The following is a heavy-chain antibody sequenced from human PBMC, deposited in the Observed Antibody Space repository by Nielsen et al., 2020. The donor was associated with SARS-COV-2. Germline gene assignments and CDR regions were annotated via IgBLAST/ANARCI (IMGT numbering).Heavy chain of an antibody. CDR2: ISYDGSNK. D-gene: IGHD6-19*01. J-gene: IGHJ6*02. CDR3: AREDSSGWYFNYYYGMDV. V-gene: IGHV3-30-3*01. Sequence: GGSLRLSCAASGFTFSSYAMRWVRQAPGKGLEWVAVISYDGSNKYYADSVKGRFTISRDNSKNTLYLQMNSLRAEDTAVYYCAREDSSGWYFNYYYGMDVWGQGTTVTVSS. CDR1: GFTFSSYA.